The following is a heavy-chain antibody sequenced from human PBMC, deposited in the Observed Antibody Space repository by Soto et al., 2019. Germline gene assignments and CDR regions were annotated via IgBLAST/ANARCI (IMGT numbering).Heavy chain of an antibody. Sequence: EVQLVESGGGLVQPGGSLRLSCATSGFTFSDQYMDWVRQAPGKGLEWVGRIRNKPNSHTTEYAASVKGRFTISRDDSKNSLYLQMDSLKTEDTAVYYCARVYGSGWSGSYFDYWGQGTLVTVSS. D-gene: IGHD6-19*01. CDR3: ARVYGSGWSGSYFDY. CDR2: IRNKPNSHTT. CDR1: GFTFSDQY. V-gene: IGHV3-72*01. J-gene: IGHJ4*02.